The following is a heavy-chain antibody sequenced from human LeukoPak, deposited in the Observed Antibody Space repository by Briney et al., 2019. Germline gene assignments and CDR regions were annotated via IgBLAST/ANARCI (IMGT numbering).Heavy chain of an antibody. CDR2: ISSSSSYI. CDR3: ARVCDRTYYYDSSGYYYREGYFDY. D-gene: IGHD3-22*01. V-gene: IGHV3-21*01. CDR1: GFTFSSYS. J-gene: IGHJ4*02. Sequence: PGGSLRLSCAASGFTFSSYSMNWVRQAPGKGLEWVSSISSSSSYIYYADSVKGRFTISRDNAKNSLYLQMNSLRAEDTAVYYCARVCDRTYYYDSSGYYYREGYFDYWGQGTLVTVSS.